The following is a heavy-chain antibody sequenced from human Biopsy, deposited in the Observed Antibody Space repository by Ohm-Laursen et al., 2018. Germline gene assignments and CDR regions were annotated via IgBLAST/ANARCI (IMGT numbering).Heavy chain of an antibody. V-gene: IGHV4-31*01. CDR1: GGSVSSGGFC. Sequence: SDTLSLTWTVSGGSVSSGGFCWSWIRQHPGKGLEWIGYIYYSGTTYYNPSLKSLVTISVDTSKNQFSLKLNSVTAADTAVYYCARRPYGGTRYWYFDLWGRGTLVTVSS. D-gene: IGHD4-23*01. J-gene: IGHJ2*01. CDR2: IYYSGTT. CDR3: ARRPYGGTRYWYFDL.